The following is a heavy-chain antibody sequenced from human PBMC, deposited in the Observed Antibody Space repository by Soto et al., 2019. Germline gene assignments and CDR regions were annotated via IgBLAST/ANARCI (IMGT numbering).Heavy chain of an antibody. D-gene: IGHD5-12*01. CDR3: ARGGYRGYYYGMDV. J-gene: IGHJ6*02. CDR2: IIPIFGTA. CDR1: GGTFSSNA. V-gene: IGHV1-69*01. Sequence: QVQLVQSGAEVKKPGSSVKVSCKASGGTFSSNAISWVRQAPGQGLEWMGGIIPIFGTANYAQKFQGRVTITADESTSTAYMELCILRSQDTAVYYCARGGYRGYYYGMDVWGQGTTVTVSS.